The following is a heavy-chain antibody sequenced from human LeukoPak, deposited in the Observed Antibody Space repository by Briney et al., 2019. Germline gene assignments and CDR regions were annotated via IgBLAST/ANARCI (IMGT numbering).Heavy chain of an antibody. CDR2: INPSGGST. V-gene: IGHV1-46*01. Sequence: ASVTVSCKASGYTFTGYYMHWVRQAPGQGLEWMGIINPSGGSTSYAQKFQGRVTMTRDTSTSTVYMELSSLRSEDTAVYYCARSLITMVRGVMDYWGQGTLVPSPQ. CDR3: ARSLITMVRGVMDY. CDR1: GYTFTGYY. D-gene: IGHD3-10*01. J-gene: IGHJ4*02.